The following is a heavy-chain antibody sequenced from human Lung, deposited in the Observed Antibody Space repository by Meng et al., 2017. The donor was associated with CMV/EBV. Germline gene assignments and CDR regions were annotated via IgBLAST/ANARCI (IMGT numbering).Heavy chain of an antibody. CDR1: GFTFTSYW. CDR2: IDQDGSEV. V-gene: IGHV3-7*01. Sequence: GESXKISCAASGFTFTSYWMTWVRRSPGRGLEWVANIDQDGSEVVYVDSVKGRFSISRDNAKNALHLQMDRLGVEDTAVYYCAKDPYDSGGYGSFGILGRGXMVTVSS. J-gene: IGHJ3*02. D-gene: IGHD3-22*01. CDR3: AKDPYDSGGYGSFGI.